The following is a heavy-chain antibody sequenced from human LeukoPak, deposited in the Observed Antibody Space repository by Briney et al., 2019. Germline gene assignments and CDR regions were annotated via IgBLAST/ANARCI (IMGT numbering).Heavy chain of an antibody. V-gene: IGHV3-23*01. CDR2: IGGGGENT. D-gene: IGHD1-14*01. CDR1: GFTFNRYA. J-gene: IGHJ4*02. CDR3: AKVLTGSQDY. Sequence: GGSLRLSCAASGFTFNRYALSWVRQAPGKGLEWVSTIGGGGENTYYADSVKGRFTISRDSSKSTVYLHMKSLRAEDTAVYFCAKVLTGSQDYWGQGTLVTVTS.